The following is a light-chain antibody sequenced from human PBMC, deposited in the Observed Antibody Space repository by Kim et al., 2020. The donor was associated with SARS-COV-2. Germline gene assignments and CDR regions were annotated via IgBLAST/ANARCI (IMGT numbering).Light chain of an antibody. CDR3: QQYATSPLT. CDR1: QSVSSSY. J-gene: IGKJ4*01. V-gene: IGKV3-20*01. CDR2: GAS. Sequence: EIVLTQSPATLSLSPGERAALSCRASQSVSSSYLAWYQQKPGQAPRLLIYGASSRATGIPDRFSGSGSGTDLTLTITRLEPDDFAVYYCQQYATSPLTFGGGTKLEI.